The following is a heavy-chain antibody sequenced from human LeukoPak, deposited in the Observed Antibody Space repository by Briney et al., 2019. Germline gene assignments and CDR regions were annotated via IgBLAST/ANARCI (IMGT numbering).Heavy chain of an antibody. CDR2: IYYSGST. J-gene: IGHJ6*03. D-gene: IGHD6-6*01. V-gene: IGHV4-39*01. CDR1: DGSISSSTYF. Sequence: PSETLSLTCAVSDGSISSSTYFWGWIRQPPGKGLEWIGSIYYSGSTYYNPSLKSRITISVDTSENHFSLRLSSVTAADTAVYYCARQRAARLPYYYYYYMDVWGKGTTVTVSS. CDR3: ARQRAARLPYYYYYYMDV.